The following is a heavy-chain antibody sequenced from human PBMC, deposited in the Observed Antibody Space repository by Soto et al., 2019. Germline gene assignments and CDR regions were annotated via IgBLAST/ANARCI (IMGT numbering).Heavy chain of an antibody. CDR3: ARLRNHYFMDA. V-gene: IGHV4-59*08. CDR2: IYSSGTT. Sequence: SETLSLTCSVSDGSISGLYWTWVRQSPGKGLEWIGWIYSSGTTNYNPSLKGRVAFSVDTSKNQFSLKLTSVTAADTAIYYCARLRNHYFMDAWGKGTTVTVSS. CDR1: DGSISGLY. J-gene: IGHJ6*03. D-gene: IGHD1-1*01.